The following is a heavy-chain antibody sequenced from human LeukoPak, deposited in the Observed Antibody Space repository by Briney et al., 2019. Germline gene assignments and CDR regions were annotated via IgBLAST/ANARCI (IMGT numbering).Heavy chain of an antibody. CDR3: ARHRYTGSYSYFDY. D-gene: IGHD1-26*01. CDR2: IYYSGST. Sequence: SETLSLTCTVSGGSIGSGIYYWGWIRQPPGKGLEWIGSIYYSGSTYYNPSLKSRVTISVDTSQNHFSLKLSSVTAADTAVYYCARHRYTGSYSYFDYWGRGTLVTVSS. V-gene: IGHV4-39*01. CDR1: GGSIGSGIYY. J-gene: IGHJ4*02.